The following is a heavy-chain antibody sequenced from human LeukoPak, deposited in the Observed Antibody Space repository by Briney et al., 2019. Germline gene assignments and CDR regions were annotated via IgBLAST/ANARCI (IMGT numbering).Heavy chain of an antibody. CDR2: IYYSGST. V-gene: IGHV4-59*01. J-gene: IGHJ6*02. D-gene: IGHD1-26*01. Sequence: PSETLSLTCTVSGGSISSYYWSWIRQPPGKGLEWIGYIYYSGSTNYNPSLNSRVTISVDTSKNQFSLKLSSVTAADTAVYYCASGVVGAPYYYYYGMDVWGQGTTVTVSS. CDR3: ASGVVGAPYYYYYGMDV. CDR1: GGSISSYY.